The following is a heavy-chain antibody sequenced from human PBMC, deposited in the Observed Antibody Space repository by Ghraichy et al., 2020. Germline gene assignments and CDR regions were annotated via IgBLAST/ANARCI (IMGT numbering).Heavy chain of an antibody. V-gene: IGHV3-30-3*01. CDR3: ARAVSRYYGMDV. CDR1: GFTFSSYA. Sequence: GGSLRLSCAASGFTFSSYAMHWVRQAPGKGLEWVAVISYDGSNKYYADSVKGRFTISRDNSKNTLYLQMNSLRAEDTAVYYCARAVSRYYGMDVWGQGTTVTVSS. J-gene: IGHJ6*02. CDR2: ISYDGSNK.